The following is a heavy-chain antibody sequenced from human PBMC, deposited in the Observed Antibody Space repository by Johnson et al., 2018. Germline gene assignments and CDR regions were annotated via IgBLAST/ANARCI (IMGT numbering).Heavy chain of an antibody. Sequence: VQLVESGGGVVQPGRSLRLSCAASGFTFSSYSMNWVRQAPGKGLEWVSYISSSSSTIYYADSVKGRFTISRDNAKNSLYLQMNSLRVEDTAVYHCAKDTPDYYYYYMDVWGKGTTVTVSS. J-gene: IGHJ6*03. CDR3: AKDTPDYYYYYMDV. CDR1: GFTFSSYS. CDR2: ISSSSSTI. V-gene: IGHV3-48*01.